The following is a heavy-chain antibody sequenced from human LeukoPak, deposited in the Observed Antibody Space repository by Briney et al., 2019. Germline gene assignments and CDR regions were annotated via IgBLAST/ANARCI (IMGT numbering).Heavy chain of an antibody. V-gene: IGHV5-51*01. CDR2: IYPGDSDT. J-gene: IGHJ4*02. CDR1: GYSFTSYW. Sequence: GESLKISCKGSGYSFTSYWIGWVRQMPGKGLEWMGIIYPGDSDTRYSPSFQGQVTISADKSISTAYLQWSSLKAPDTAMYYCARQGGYYDSSGYYYDGHYFDYWGQGTLVTVSS. CDR3: ARQGGYYDSSGYYYDGHYFDY. D-gene: IGHD3-22*01.